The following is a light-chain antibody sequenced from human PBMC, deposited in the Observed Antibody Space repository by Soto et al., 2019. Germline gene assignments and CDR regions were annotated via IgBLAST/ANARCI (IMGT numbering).Light chain of an antibody. CDR1: QSVSSSY. J-gene: IGKJ5*01. CDR2: DAS. Sequence: ESVLTQSPGTLSLSPGERATLSCRASQSVSSSYLAWYQQKVGRAPRLLIYDASTRATGIPDRFSGSGSGTDFTLTITRLEPEDFAVYYCQQYGSSPRTFGQGTRLETK. CDR3: QQYGSSPRT. V-gene: IGKV3-20*01.